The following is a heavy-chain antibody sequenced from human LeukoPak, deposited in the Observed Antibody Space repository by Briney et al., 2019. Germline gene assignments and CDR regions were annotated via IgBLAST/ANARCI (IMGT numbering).Heavy chain of an antibody. CDR2: IYSSGST. J-gene: IGHJ1*01. Sequence: GGSLRLSCATSGLTVRTSSMSWVRQAPGKGLEWVAFIYSSGSTYYEDSVNGRCTISRDTSKSSMYLQMDHLRAEDTAVYYCASAREYCINSNCYEYFQDWGQGTLVTVSS. V-gene: IGHV3-53*01. CDR1: GLTVRTSS. CDR3: ASAREYCINSNCYEYFQD. D-gene: IGHD2-2*01.